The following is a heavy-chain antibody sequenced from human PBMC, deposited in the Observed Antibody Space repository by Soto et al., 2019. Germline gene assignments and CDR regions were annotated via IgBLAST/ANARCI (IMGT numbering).Heavy chain of an antibody. CDR2: TSYDGSNK. Sequence: AGGSRRLSCAASGFTFSGYGMHWVRQAPGKGLEWVAVTSYDGSNKYYADYVKARFTISRDNSQNTMYMQMNSLRAEDTAVYYCATHRGDFRFAARAYYYYYGMDLWGQGNTVTVSS. D-gene: IGHD3-10*01. V-gene: IGHV3-30*03. J-gene: IGHJ6*02. CDR3: ATHRGDFRFAARAYYYYYGMDL. CDR1: GFTFSGYG.